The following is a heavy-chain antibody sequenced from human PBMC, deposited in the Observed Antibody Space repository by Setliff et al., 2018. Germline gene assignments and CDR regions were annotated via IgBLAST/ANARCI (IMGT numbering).Heavy chain of an antibody. Sequence: ASVKVSCKASGYTFTSYAMHWVRQAPGQRLEWMGWINAGNGNTKYSQKFQGRVTITRDTSASTAYMELSSLRSEDTAVYYCARKRDYNFWSGYYREFYLDYWGQGTLVTVSS. CDR2: INAGNGNT. J-gene: IGHJ4*02. D-gene: IGHD3-3*01. CDR1: GYTFTSYA. CDR3: ARKRDYNFWSGYYREFYLDY. V-gene: IGHV1-3*01.